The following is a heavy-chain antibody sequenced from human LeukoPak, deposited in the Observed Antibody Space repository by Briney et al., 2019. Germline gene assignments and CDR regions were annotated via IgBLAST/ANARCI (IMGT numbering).Heavy chain of an antibody. D-gene: IGHD6-13*01. CDR3: ARSGSSWYYFDY. J-gene: IGHJ4*02. CDR2: INPSGGST. Sequence: ASVKVSCKASGYTFTSYYMHWVRQAPGQGLEWMGIINPSGGSTSYAQKFQGRVTMTRDMSTSTVYMELSSLRSEDTAVYYCARSGSSWYYFDYWGQGTLVTVSS. V-gene: IGHV1-46*01. CDR1: GYTFTSYY.